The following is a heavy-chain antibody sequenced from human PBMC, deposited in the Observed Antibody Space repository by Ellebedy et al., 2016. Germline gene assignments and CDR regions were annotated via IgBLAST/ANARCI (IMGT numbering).Heavy chain of an antibody. J-gene: IGHJ6*02. V-gene: IGHV1-2*02. D-gene: IGHD2-21*02. CDR1: GYTFTGYY. CDR2: INPNSGGT. CDR3: ARGDIVVVTAIRYYYYGMDV. Sequence: ASVKVSCXASGYTFTGYYMHWVRQAPGQGLEWMGWINPNSGGTNYAQKFQGRVTMTRDTSISTAYMELSRLRSDDTAVYYCARGDIVVVTAIRYYYYGMDVWGQGTTVTVSS.